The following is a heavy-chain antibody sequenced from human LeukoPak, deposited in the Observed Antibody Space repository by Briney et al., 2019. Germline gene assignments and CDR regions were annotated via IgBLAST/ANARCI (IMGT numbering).Heavy chain of an antibody. V-gene: IGHV4-4*09. CDR2: IYTSGST. CDR3: ARQKCTSTSCLTKNAFDI. J-gene: IGHJ3*02. D-gene: IGHD2-2*01. Sequence: SGTLSPTCTVSCSISGYYWSWVRQPPREGPGWIGYIYTSGSTNYNPSLESRVTISVDTSKNQFSLDLSSVTAADTAVYYCARQKCTSTSCLTKNAFDIWGQGTMVTVSS. CDR1: CSISGYY.